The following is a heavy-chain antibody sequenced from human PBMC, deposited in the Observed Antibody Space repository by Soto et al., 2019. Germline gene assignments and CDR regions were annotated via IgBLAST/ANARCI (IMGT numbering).Heavy chain of an antibody. V-gene: IGHV1-18*01. CDR1: GDGFSNYG. D-gene: IGHD3-22*01. J-gene: IGHJ4*02. Sequence: ASVKVSCKASGDGFSNYGFSWVRQAPGQGLEWLGWISAYDGQTNYTKKFQGRVTMTTDTSSSTAFMELRSLRSDDTAVYYCARVWYYDSSGYYAFDYRGLGTLVTTCS. CDR3: ARVWYYDSSGYYAFDY. CDR2: ISAYDGQT.